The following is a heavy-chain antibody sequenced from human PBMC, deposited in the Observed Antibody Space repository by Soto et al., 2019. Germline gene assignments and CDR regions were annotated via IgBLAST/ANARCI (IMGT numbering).Heavy chain of an antibody. CDR1: GFTFGDYA. CDR2: IRSNTYGGTT. D-gene: IGHD6-6*01. Sequence: GGSLRLSCTTSGFTFGDYAMSWFRQAPGKGLEWIGYIRSNTYGGTTEYAASVKGRFTISRDDSKRVAHLQMNSLETEDTAVYFCARRKYLDYWGQGTLVNRLL. CDR3: ARRKYLDY. J-gene: IGHJ4*02. V-gene: IGHV3-49*03.